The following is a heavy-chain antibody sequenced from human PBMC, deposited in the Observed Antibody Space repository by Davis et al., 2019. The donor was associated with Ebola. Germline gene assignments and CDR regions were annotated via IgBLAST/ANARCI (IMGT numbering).Heavy chain of an antibody. D-gene: IGHD2-2*01. Sequence: GESLKISCAASGFTFSSYGMHWVRQAPGKGLEWVAVIWYDGSNKYYANSVKGRFTISRDNSKNTLYLQMGSLRAEDMAVYYCARGGCCSSTSCYLTLSIDYYGMDVWGQGTTVTVSS. J-gene: IGHJ6*02. CDR1: GFTFSSYG. CDR3: ARGGCCSSTSCYLTLSIDYYGMDV. V-gene: IGHV3-33*01. CDR2: IWYDGSNK.